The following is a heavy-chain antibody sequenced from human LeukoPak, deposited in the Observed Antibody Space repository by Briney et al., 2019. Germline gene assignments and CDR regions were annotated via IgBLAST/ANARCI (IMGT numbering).Heavy chain of an antibody. Sequence: GASVKVSCKASGYTFTSYYMHWVRQAPGQGLEWMGIINPSGGSTSYAQKFQGRVTMTRDMSTSTVYMELSSLRSEDTAVYYCAREGISSTVLGSYMDVWGKGTTVTVSS. CDR1: GYTFTSYY. V-gene: IGHV1-46*01. CDR2: INPSGGST. J-gene: IGHJ6*03. D-gene: IGHD2-2*01. CDR3: AREGISSTVLGSYMDV.